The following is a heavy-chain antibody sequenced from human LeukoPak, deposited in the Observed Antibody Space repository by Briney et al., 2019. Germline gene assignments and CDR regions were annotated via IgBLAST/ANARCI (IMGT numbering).Heavy chain of an antibody. V-gene: IGHV4-61*01. CDR1: GGSISSSSYY. CDR3: ARGVGSTRTFDY. J-gene: IGHJ4*02. CDR2: IYYSGST. D-gene: IGHD2-2*01. Sequence: SETLSLTCTVSGGSISSSSYYWTWIRQPPGKGLEWIGCIYYSGSTNYNPSLKSRVTISVDMSKNQFSLNLTSVTAADTAVYYCARGVGSTRTFDYWGQGTLVTVSS.